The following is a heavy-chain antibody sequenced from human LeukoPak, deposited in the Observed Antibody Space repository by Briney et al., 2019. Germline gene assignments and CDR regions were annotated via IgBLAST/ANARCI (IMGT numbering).Heavy chain of an antibody. J-gene: IGHJ4*02. CDR3: AKSPSRGGLFGVVTARRGY. Sequence: GGSLRLSCAASGFTFSNYAMNWVRQAPGKGLEWVSAISGSGDSTYYADSVKGRFTISRDNSKNTLYLQMNSLRAEDTAVYYCAKSPSRGGLFGVVTARRGYWGQGTLVTVSS. V-gene: IGHV3-23*01. CDR1: GFTFSNYA. CDR2: ISGSGDST. D-gene: IGHD3-3*01.